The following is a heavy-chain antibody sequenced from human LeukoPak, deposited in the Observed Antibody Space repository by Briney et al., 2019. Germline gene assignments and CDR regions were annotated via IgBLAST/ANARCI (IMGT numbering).Heavy chain of an antibody. CDR3: ARGGHCSGGSCYSDY. V-gene: IGHV4-34*01. Sequence: SETLSLTCAVYGGSFGGYYWSWIRQPPGKGLEWIGEINHSGSTNYNPSLKSRVTISVDTSKNQFSLKLSSVTAADTAVYYCARGGHCSGGSCYSDYWGQGTLVTVSS. CDR1: GGSFGGYY. CDR2: INHSGST. J-gene: IGHJ4*02. D-gene: IGHD2-15*01.